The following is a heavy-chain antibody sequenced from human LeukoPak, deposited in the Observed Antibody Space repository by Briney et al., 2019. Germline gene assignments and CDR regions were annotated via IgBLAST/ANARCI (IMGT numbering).Heavy chain of an antibody. CDR1: GFIFSNYA. V-gene: IGHV3-23*01. CDR3: AKVPYSDYGSGRPPFMDV. J-gene: IGHJ6*02. CDR2: ISDSAFST. Sequence: GGSLRLSCAASGFIFSNYAMSWVRQAPGKGLEWVSTISDSAFSTYYADSVQGRFTISRDNSRNTLYLQMDTLRAEGTAIYYCAKVPYSDYGSGRPPFMDVWGQGTAVAVSS. D-gene: IGHD3-10*01.